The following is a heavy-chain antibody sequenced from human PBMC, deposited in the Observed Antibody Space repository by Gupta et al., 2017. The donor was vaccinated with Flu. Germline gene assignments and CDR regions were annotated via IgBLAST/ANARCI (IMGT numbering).Heavy chain of an antibody. D-gene: IGHD1-26*01. V-gene: IGHV1-58*01. CDR2: IVVANGKT. CDR3: EASAGTVGSFDC. J-gene: IGHJ4*02. Sequence: QMQALQSGPEVKKPGTSVKVSCRTSGFTLINSAVQWVRQVRGQPLEWVGWIVVANGKTNYARDFEGRVSISRDMSTSTVYMELGSLKSEDTAVYYCEASAGTVGSFDCWGQGTQVTVSA. CDR1: GFTLINSA.